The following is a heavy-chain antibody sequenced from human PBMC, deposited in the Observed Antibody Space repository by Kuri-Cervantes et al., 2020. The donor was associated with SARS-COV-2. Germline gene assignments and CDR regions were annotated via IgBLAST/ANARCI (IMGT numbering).Heavy chain of an antibody. CDR1: GVPLNTNS. Sequence: SETLSLTCAVFGVPLNTNSWSWVRQSPGKGLQWIGEINHSGGTKYKPSLKGRVSISIEASKNQVSLKMTSVTAADAAVYYCARGHIGVIPSPILGLGPHYYYYHMDVWGQGTTVTVSS. J-gene: IGHJ6*02. CDR3: ARGHIGVIPSPILGLGPHYYYYHMDV. D-gene: IGHD3-16*01. CDR2: INHSGGT. V-gene: IGHV4-34*01.